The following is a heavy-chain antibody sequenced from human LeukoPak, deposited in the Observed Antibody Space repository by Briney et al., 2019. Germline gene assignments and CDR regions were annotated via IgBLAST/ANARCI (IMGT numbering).Heavy chain of an antibody. CDR1: GGSFSGYY. J-gene: IGHJ5*02. D-gene: IGHD2-21*02. Sequence: SETLSLTCAVCGGSFSGYYWSWIRQPPGKGLEWIGEINHSGSTNYNPSLKSRVTISVDTSKNQFSLKLSSVTAADTAVYYCARGYCGGDCSLKNWFDPWGQGTLVTVSS. CDR3: ARGYCGGDCSLKNWFDP. V-gene: IGHV4-34*01. CDR2: INHSGST.